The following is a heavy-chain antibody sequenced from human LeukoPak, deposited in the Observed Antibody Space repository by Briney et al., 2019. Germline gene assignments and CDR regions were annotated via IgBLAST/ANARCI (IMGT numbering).Heavy chain of an antibody. Sequence: GGSLRLSCAASGFPFSSYWMAWVRQAPGKGLEWVASIKQDGGETFYVDSVKGRFTISRDNAKNSLYLQMNSLRAEDTAVYYCARVRSLVGVTPGVEKHYFDYWGQGTLVTVSS. J-gene: IGHJ4*02. CDR2: IKQDGGET. CDR1: GFPFSSYW. V-gene: IGHV3-7*01. D-gene: IGHD1-26*01. CDR3: ARVRSLVGVTPGVEKHYFDY.